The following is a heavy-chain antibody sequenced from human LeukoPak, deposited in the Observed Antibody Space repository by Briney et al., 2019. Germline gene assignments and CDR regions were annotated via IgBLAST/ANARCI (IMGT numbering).Heavy chain of an antibody. Sequence: GGSLRLSCAASGFTFSTYAMSWVRQAPGKGLEWVSLISGRGDGTYYAESVMGRFTISRDNSKNTVYLHMNSLRDDDAAIYYCAKGPKTADPLEEYFQHWGQGTLVTVSS. J-gene: IGHJ1*01. CDR1: GFTFSTYA. CDR2: ISGRGDGT. CDR3: AKGPKTADPLEEYFQH. D-gene: IGHD1-1*01. V-gene: IGHV3-23*01.